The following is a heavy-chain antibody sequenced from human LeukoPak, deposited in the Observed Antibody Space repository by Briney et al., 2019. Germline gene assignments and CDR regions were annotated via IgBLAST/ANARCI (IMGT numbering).Heavy chain of an antibody. J-gene: IGHJ3*02. CDR2: IYYSGST. CDR3: ARQGGGGDAFDI. Sequence: PSETLSLTCTVSGGSISSSSYYWGWIRQPPGKGLEWIGSIYYSGSTYYNPSLKSRVTISVDTSKNQFSLKLSSVTAADTAVYYCARQGGGGDAFDIWGQGTMVTVSS. CDR1: GGSISSSSYY. D-gene: IGHD2-15*01. V-gene: IGHV4-39*01.